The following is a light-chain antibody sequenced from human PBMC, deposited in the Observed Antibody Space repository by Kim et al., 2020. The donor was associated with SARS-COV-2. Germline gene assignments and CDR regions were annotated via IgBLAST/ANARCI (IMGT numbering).Light chain of an antibody. CDR3: QQYGTS. Sequence: ENVLTQSPGTLSLSPGERATLSCRASQSISSCYLAWYQQKPGQAPRLLIYGASSRATGIPDRFSGSGSGTDFSLTISRLEPEDFAVYYCQQYGTSLGQGTRLEIK. CDR1: QSISSCY. J-gene: IGKJ5*01. CDR2: GAS. V-gene: IGKV3-20*01.